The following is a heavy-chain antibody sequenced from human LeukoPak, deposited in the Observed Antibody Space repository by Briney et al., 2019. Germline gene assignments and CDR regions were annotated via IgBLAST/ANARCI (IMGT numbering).Heavy chain of an antibody. D-gene: IGHD2-15*01. CDR3: ARVGGQRIY. V-gene: IGHV3-53*01. Sequence: GGSLRLSCAASGFTFSRYGMHWVRQAPGKGLEWVSVIYSGGSTYYADSVKGRFTISRDNSKNTLYLQMNSLRAEDTAVYYCARVGGQRIYWGQGTLVTVSS. J-gene: IGHJ4*02. CDR1: GFTFSRYG. CDR2: IYSGGST.